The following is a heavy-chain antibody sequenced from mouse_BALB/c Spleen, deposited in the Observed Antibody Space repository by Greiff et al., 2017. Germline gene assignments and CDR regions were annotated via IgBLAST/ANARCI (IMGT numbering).Heavy chain of an antibody. CDR2: INSNGGST. J-gene: IGHJ3*01. D-gene: IGHD1-2*01. Sequence: EVKVVESGGGLVQPGGSLKLSCAASGFTFSSYGMSWVRQTPDKRLELVATINSNGGSTYYPDSVKGRFTISRDNAKNTLYLQMSSLKSEDTAMYYCARVVTTATFAYWGQGTLVTVSA. V-gene: IGHV5-6-3*01. CDR3: ARVVTTATFAY. CDR1: GFTFSSYG.